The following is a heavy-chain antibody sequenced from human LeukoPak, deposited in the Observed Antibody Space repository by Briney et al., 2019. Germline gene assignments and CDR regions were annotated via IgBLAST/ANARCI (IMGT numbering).Heavy chain of an antibody. CDR1: GFTFSNAW. D-gene: IGHD6-13*01. CDR2: IKSKTDGGTT. J-gene: IGHJ4*02. Sequence: GGSLRLSCAASGFTFSNAWMSWVRQAPGKGLEWVGRIKSKTDGGTTDYAAPAKGRFTISRDDSKNTLYLQMNSLKTEDTAVYYCTTDGAYSRFFDYWGQGTLVTVSS. V-gene: IGHV3-15*01. CDR3: TTDGAYSRFFDY.